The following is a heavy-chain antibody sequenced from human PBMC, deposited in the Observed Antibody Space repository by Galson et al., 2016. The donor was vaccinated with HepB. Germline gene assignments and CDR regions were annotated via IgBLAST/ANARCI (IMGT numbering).Heavy chain of an antibody. J-gene: IGHJ3*02. V-gene: IGHV3-30-3*01. CDR1: GFTFSNYA. D-gene: IGHD3-10*01. CDR3: ARERSYPSVSDAFDI. CDR2: ISYDGSNK. Sequence: SLRLSCAASGFTFSNYAMHWVRQAPGKGLEWVAVISYDGSNKYYADSVKGRFTISRDNSKNTLYLQVSSLRAEDTAVYYCARERSYPSVSDAFDIWGQGTMVTVSS.